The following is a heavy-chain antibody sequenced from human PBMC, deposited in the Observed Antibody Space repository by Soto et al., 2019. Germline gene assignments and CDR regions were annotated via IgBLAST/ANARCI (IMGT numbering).Heavy chain of an antibody. Sequence: QVQLVESGGGLVKPGGSLRLSCAASGFTFSDYYMNWIRQAPGKGLEWVSYISSSSNYTNYADSVKGRFTISRDNAKNSFFLQMNSLRAEDTAVYYCARSYDRIGYVPYYYGMDVWGQGTTVTVSS. D-gene: IGHD3-22*01. CDR3: ARSYDRIGYVPYYYGMDV. J-gene: IGHJ6*02. CDR1: GFTFSDYY. CDR2: ISSSSNYT. V-gene: IGHV3-11*06.